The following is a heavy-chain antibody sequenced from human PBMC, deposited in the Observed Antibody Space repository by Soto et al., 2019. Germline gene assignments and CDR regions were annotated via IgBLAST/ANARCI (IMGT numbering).Heavy chain of an antibody. Sequence: SETLSLTCTVSGGSISSYYWSWIRQPAGKGLEWIGRIYTSGSTNYNPSLKSRVTMSVDTSKNQFSLKLSSVTAADTAVYYCARDQLYSSSWYASNWLDPWGQGTLVTVSS. J-gene: IGHJ5*02. D-gene: IGHD6-13*01. V-gene: IGHV4-4*07. CDR1: GGSISSYY. CDR3: ARDQLYSSSWYASNWLDP. CDR2: IYTSGST.